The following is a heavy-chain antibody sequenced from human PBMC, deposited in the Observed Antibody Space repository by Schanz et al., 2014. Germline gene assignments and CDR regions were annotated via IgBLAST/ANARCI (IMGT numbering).Heavy chain of an antibody. D-gene: IGHD3-3*01. V-gene: IGHV1-3*04. J-gene: IGHJ4*02. Sequence: QVHLVQSGAEVKRPGASVKVSCKASEYSFTSYSMHWVRQAPGQRLEWMGWINTGSGDTKYSQNFQGRVTITRDTSASTAYMELSSLRSDDTAVYYCARDRRFFDRDDLYYFDSWGQGTLVTDSS. CDR2: INTGSGDT. CDR3: ARDRRFFDRDDLYYFDS. CDR1: EYSFTSYS.